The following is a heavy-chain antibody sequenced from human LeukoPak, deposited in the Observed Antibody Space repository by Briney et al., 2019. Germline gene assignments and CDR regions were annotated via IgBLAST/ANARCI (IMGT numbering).Heavy chain of an antibody. Sequence: GGSLRLSGAASGFTFSSYAMSWVRQAPGKGLEWVSLTSDGGGTTYYADSVKGRFTISRDNSKNTLYLQMNSLRAEDTAVYYCAKGWDFDYWGQGTLVTVSS. CDR3: AKGWDFDY. CDR1: GFTFSSYA. J-gene: IGHJ4*02. CDR2: TSDGGGTT. V-gene: IGHV3-23*01.